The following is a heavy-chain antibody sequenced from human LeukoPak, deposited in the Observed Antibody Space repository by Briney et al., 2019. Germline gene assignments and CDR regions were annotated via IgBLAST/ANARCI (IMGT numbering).Heavy chain of an antibody. D-gene: IGHD6-19*01. CDR3: TKPLRGWYDFDY. Sequence: GGSLRLSCAASGFTFSRYAMSWVRQAPGKGLAWVSAINSGGGGTHYADSVRGRFTISRDNSKNTVYLQMNSLRAEDTAVYYCTKPLRGWYDFDYWGQGTLVTVSS. CDR2: INSGGGGT. CDR1: GFTFSRYA. J-gene: IGHJ4*02. V-gene: IGHV3-23*01.